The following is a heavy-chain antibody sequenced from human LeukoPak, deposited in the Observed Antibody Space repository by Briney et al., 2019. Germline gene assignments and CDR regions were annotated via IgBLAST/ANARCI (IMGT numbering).Heavy chain of an antibody. Sequence: SVKVSCKASGGTFSSYAISWVRQAPGQGLEWMGRIIPILGIANYAQKFQGRVTITADKSTSTAYMELSSLRSEDTAVYYCARDSAVFGPFDYWGQGTLVTVSS. CDR2: IIPILGIA. V-gene: IGHV1-69*04. J-gene: IGHJ4*02. D-gene: IGHD3/OR15-3a*01. CDR3: ARDSAVFGPFDY. CDR1: GGTFSSYA.